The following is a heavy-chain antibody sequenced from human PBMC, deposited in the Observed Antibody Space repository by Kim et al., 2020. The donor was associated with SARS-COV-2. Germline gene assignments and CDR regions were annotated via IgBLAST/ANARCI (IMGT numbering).Heavy chain of an antibody. Sequence: SGHGRFTITRDNAKNSLYLQRNSLRAEDTAVYYCARVPDQDFWGSSGFDDWGQGTLVTVSS. D-gene: IGHD3-3*01. V-gene: IGHV3-11*06. CDR3: ARVPDQDFWGSSGFDD. J-gene: IGHJ4*02.